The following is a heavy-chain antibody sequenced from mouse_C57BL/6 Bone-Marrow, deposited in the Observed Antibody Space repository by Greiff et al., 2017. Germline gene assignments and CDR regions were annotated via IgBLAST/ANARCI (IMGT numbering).Heavy chain of an antibody. Sequence: EVQLVESGGGLVKPGGSLKLSCAASGFTFSDYGMHWVRQAPEKGLEWVAYISSGSSTLYYADTVKGRFTISRDNAKNTLFLQMTSLRSEDTAMYYCARRSLWLRYFDVWGTGTTVTVSS. CDR1: GFTFSDYG. D-gene: IGHD2-2*01. CDR3: ARRSLWLRYFDV. V-gene: IGHV5-17*01. CDR2: ISSGSSTL. J-gene: IGHJ1*03.